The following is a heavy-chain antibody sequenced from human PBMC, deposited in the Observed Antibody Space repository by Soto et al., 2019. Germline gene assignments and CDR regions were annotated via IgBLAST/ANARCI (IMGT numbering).Heavy chain of an antibody. V-gene: IGHV1-18*01. Sequence: QVQLVQSGAEVKKPGASVKVSCKASGYTFASYGIRWVRQAPGQGLEWMGWISAYNGNTIYAQKLQGRVTMTTATATSTAYIALSSVRSDDTALYYCARGDPPGDYWGPGTLVTVSA. J-gene: IGHJ4*02. D-gene: IGHD2-21*02. CDR1: GYTFASYG. CDR2: ISAYNGNT. CDR3: ARGDPPGDY.